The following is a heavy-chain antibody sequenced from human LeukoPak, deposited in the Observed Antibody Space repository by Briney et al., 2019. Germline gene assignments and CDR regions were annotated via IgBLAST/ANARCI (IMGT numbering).Heavy chain of an antibody. CDR1: GYTFTSYG. Sequence: ASVKVSCKASGYTFTSYGISWVRQAPGQGLEWMGWISAYNGNTNYAQKLQGRVTMTTDTSTSTAYMELRSLRSDDTAVYYCARDWMITFGGVTGYWGQGTLVTVSS. CDR2: ISAYNGNT. CDR3: ARDWMITFGGVTGY. D-gene: IGHD3-16*01. V-gene: IGHV1-18*01. J-gene: IGHJ4*02.